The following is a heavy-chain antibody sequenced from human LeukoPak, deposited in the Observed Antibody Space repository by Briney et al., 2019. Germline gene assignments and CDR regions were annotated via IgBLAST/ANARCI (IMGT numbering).Heavy chain of an antibody. J-gene: IGHJ5*02. CDR3: ARSAMPPSRTTSRSNWFDP. CDR2: INHSGST. V-gene: IGHV4-34*01. CDR1: GGSFSGYY. Sequence: SETLSLTCAVYGGSFSGYYWSWIRQPPGKGLEWIGEINHSGSTNYNPSLKSRVTISVDTSKNQFSLKLSSATAADTAVYYCARSAMPPSRTTSRSNWFDPWGQGTLVTVSS. D-gene: IGHD2-2*01.